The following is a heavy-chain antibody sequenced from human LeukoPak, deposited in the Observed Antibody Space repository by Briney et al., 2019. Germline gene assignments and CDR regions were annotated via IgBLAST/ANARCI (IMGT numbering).Heavy chain of an antibody. CDR3: ASDGIEYGSGSFYSIGIDV. D-gene: IGHD3-10*01. Sequence: EASVQVSCKASGYIFTSYGISWVRQAPGQGLEWMGWITTYQGNTAWAQKFQGRVTMTTDTSTSTAYMELRSLRSDDTAVYYCASDGIEYGSGSFYSIGIDVWGQGTTVSVSS. V-gene: IGHV1-18*01. CDR2: ITTYQGNT. J-gene: IGHJ6*02. CDR1: GYIFTSYG.